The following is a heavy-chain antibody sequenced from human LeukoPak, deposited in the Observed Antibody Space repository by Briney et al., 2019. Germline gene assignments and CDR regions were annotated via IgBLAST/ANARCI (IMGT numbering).Heavy chain of an antibody. Sequence: GSLRLSCAASGLTFRTSLMHWVRQDSGKGLLWVARIESDGTTTRYADSVKGRFTISRDNAKNSLYLQMSSLRAEDTAVYYCAKDQVISGSEASDIWGQGTMVTVSS. CDR3: AKDQVISGSEASDI. D-gene: IGHD2-21*01. CDR2: IESDGTTT. CDR1: GLTFRTSL. V-gene: IGHV3-74*01. J-gene: IGHJ3*02.